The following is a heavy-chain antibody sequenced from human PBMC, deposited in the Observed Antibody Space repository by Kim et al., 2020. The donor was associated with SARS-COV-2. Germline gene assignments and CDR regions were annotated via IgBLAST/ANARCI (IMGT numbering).Heavy chain of an antibody. CDR3: ARDRTESYYYYYGMDV. Sequence: GGSLRLSCAASGFTFSSYAMHWVRQAPGKGLEWVAVISYDGSNKYYADSVKGRFTISRDNSKNTLYLQMNSLRAEDTAVYYCARDRTESYYYYYGMDVWGQGTTVTVSS. V-gene: IGHV3-30*04. CDR2: ISYDGSNK. J-gene: IGHJ6*02. CDR1: GFTFSSYA.